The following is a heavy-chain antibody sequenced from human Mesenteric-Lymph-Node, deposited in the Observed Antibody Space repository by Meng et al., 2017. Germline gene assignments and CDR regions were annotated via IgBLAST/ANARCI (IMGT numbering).Heavy chain of an antibody. CDR1: GGSVSSGGYS. V-gene: IGHV4-31*03. D-gene: IGHD6-19*01. Sequence: QVQLQESGPRLVKPSQTLPLTCTVSGGSVSSGGYSWTWIRQHPGKGLEWFGHIYYSGSTFYNPSLKRRVIISIDTSKNQFSLNLRSVTAADTAVYYCARVSSGWDYFDYWGQGALVTVS. CDR3: ARVSSGWDYFDY. CDR2: IYYSGST. J-gene: IGHJ4*02.